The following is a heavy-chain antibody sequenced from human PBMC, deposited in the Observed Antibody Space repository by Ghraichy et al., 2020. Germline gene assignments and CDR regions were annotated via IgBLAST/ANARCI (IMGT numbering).Heavy chain of an antibody. D-gene: IGHD4-11*01. CDR2: ISGSGGST. V-gene: IGHV3-23*01. CDR3: AKDCAPYYSNFIDY. J-gene: IGHJ4*02. Sequence: GGSLRLSCAASGFTFSSYAMSWVRQAPGKGLEWVSAISGSGGSTYYADSVKGRFTISRDNSKNTLYLQMNSLRAEDTAVYYCAKDCAPYYSNFIDYWGQGTLVTVSS. CDR1: GFTFSSYA.